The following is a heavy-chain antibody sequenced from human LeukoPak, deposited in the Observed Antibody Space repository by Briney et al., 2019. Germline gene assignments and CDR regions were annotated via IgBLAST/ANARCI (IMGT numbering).Heavy chain of an antibody. CDR1: GYTFTSYY. CDR3: ARVGITGTYMDV. V-gene: IGHV1-46*01. D-gene: IGHD1-20*01. Sequence: ASVKVSCKASGYTFTSYYMHWVRQAPGQGLEWMGIINPSGGSTSYAQKFQGRVTMTRDTSTSTVYMEQSSLRSEDTAVYYCARVGITGTYMDVWGKGTTVTVSS. J-gene: IGHJ6*03. CDR2: INPSGGST.